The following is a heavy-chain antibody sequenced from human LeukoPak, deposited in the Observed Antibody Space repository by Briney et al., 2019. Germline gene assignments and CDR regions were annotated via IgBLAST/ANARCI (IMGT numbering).Heavy chain of an antibody. D-gene: IGHD3-10*01. J-gene: IGHJ5*02. V-gene: IGHV1-8*01. CDR3: ARGSSGDYSVSGSAWFDP. CDR2: MNPNSGNT. CDR1: GYTFTNYD. Sequence: GASVKVSCKASGYTFTNYDINWVRLATGQGLEWMGWMNPNSGNTGYAQKFQGRVTMTRNTSVSTAYMDLSSLRSEDTAVYYCARGSSGDYSVSGSAWFDPWGLGTLVTVSS.